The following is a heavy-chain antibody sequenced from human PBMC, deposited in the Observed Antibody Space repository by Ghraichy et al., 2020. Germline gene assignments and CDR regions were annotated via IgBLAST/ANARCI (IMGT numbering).Heavy chain of an antibody. Sequence: SQTLSLTCTVSGGSISSYYWSWIRQPPGKGLEWIGYIYYSGSTNYYPSLKSRVTISVDTSKNQFSLKLSSVTAADTAVYYCARDSPIFGVTRDYYYGMDVWGQGTTVTVSS. CDR1: GGSISSYY. CDR2: IYYSGST. J-gene: IGHJ6*02. D-gene: IGHD3-3*01. CDR3: ARDSPIFGVTRDYYYGMDV. V-gene: IGHV4-59*01.